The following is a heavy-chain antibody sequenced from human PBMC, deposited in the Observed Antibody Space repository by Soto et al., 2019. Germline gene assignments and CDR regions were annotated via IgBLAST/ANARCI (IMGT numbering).Heavy chain of an antibody. Sequence: SETLSLTCTVSGGSISGSTYYWVWIRQPPGKGLEWIGSVYYSGSANYNASLQSRVTISVDTSKNQFALKLSSVTAADAGVYYCARHNRWSGTEYFQHWGQGTLVTVSS. CDR1: GGSISGSTYY. CDR3: ARHNRWSGTEYFQH. J-gene: IGHJ1*01. V-gene: IGHV4-39*01. D-gene: IGHD2-15*01. CDR2: VYYSGSA.